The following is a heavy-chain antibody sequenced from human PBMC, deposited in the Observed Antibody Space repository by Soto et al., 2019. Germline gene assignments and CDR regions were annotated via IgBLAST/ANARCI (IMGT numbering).Heavy chain of an antibody. Sequence: QVQLVESGGGLVKPGVSLRLSCAASGFTFSDYYMSWIRQAPGKGLEWVSYISSSSSYTNYADSVKGRFTISRDNAKNSLYLQMNSLRAEDTAVYYCARVDRPVLGFFDYWGQVTLVTVSS. J-gene: IGHJ4*02. V-gene: IGHV3-11*06. CDR3: ARVDRPVLGFFDY. CDR2: ISSSSSYT. D-gene: IGHD3-16*01. CDR1: GFTFSDYY.